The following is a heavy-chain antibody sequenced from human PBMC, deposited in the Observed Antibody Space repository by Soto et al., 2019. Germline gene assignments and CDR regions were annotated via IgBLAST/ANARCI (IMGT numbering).Heavy chain of an antibody. J-gene: IGHJ3*02. CDR2: ISSRSSLI. CDR3: ARTGTTNAFDI. Sequence: PGGSLRLSCAASGFSFSSHSFNWVRQAPGQGLEWIAYISSRSSLILYADSVRGRFVISRDNAKNSLYLQMNSLRAEDTAVYYCARTGTTNAFDIWRQRTMVTVPS. D-gene: IGHD1-1*01. V-gene: IGHV3-21*01. CDR1: GFSFSSHS.